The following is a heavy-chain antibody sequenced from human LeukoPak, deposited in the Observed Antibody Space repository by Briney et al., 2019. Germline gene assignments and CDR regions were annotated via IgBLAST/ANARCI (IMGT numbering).Heavy chain of an antibody. CDR1: GYTFTSYG. J-gene: IGHJ4*02. CDR3: ARMGEYYDILTGYYEKYYFDY. CDR2: ISAYNGNT. Sequence: ASVKVSCKASGYTFTSYGISWVRQAPGQGLEWMGWISAYNGNTNYAQKLQGRVTMTTDTSTSTAYMELRSLRSDDTAVYYCARMGEYYDILTGYYEKYYFDYWGRGTLVTVSS. V-gene: IGHV1-18*01. D-gene: IGHD3-9*01.